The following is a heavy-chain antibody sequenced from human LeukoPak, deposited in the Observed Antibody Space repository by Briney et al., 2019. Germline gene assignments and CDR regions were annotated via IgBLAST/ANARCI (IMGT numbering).Heavy chain of an antibody. CDR2: VSVYNGNT. CDR1: GYTFTTYG. J-gene: IGHJ4*02. D-gene: IGHD6-19*01. V-gene: IGHV1-18*01. Sequence: ASVKVSCKASGYTFTTYGISWVRQAPGQGLEWMGWVSVYNGNTKYAQELQGRVTMTTDTSTSTAYMELRSLRSDDTAVCYCARTPGIAVAGGYFDYWGQGTLVTVSS. CDR3: ARTPGIAVAGGYFDY.